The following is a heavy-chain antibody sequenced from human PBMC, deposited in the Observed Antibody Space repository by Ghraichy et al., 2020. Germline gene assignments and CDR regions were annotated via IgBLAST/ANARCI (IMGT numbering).Heavy chain of an antibody. J-gene: IGHJ4*02. Sequence: SETLSLTCTVSGGSVSSGSYYWSWIRQPPGKGLEWLGYIYYSGSTNYNPSLKSRVTISVDTSKNQFSLKLSSVTAADTAVYYCASAIVGVPAAMLAYWGQGTLVNVSS. CDR3: ASAIVGVPAAMLAY. CDR1: GGSVSSGSYY. V-gene: IGHV4-61*01. CDR2: IYYSGST. D-gene: IGHD2-2*01.